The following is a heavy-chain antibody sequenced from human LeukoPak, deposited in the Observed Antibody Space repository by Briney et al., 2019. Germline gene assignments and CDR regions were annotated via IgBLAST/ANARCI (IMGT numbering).Heavy chain of an antibody. CDR3: AKDECPLWSISCHRGFDP. D-gene: IGHD2-2*02. Sequence: PAGGSLRLSCAASGFTFSSYAMSWVRQAPGKGLEWVSAISGSGGSTYYADSVKGRFTISRDNSKNTLYLQMNSLRAEDTAVYYCAKDECPLWSISCHRGFDPWGQGLLVTVSS. J-gene: IGHJ5*02. CDR2: ISGSGGST. V-gene: IGHV3-23*01. CDR1: GFTFSSYA.